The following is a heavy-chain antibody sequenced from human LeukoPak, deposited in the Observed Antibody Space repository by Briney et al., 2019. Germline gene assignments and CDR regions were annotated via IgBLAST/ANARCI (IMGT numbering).Heavy chain of an antibody. CDR2: INYSGTT. CDR1: GFTFSSYA. CDR3: ARDYGSGRRYYYMDV. V-gene: IGHV4-39*07. J-gene: IGHJ6*03. D-gene: IGHD3-10*01. Sequence: PGGSLRLSCAASGFTFSSYAMSWVRQAPGKGLEWIGSINYSGTTYYNPSLKSRVTISIDTSKNQFSLKLSSVTAADTAVYYCARDYGSGRRYYYMDVWGKGTTVTVSS.